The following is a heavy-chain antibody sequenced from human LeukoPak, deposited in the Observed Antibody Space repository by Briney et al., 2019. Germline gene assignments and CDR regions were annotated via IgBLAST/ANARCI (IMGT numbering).Heavy chain of an antibody. Sequence: GGSLRLSCAASGFTFNSYAMHWVRQAPGKGLEYVSAISSNGGSTYYANSVKGRFTISRDNSKNTLYLQMGSLRAEGMAVYYCARSRGLLWFGELDLWGQGTLVTVSS. J-gene: IGHJ4*02. V-gene: IGHV3-64*01. CDR3: ARSRGLLWFGELDL. CDR1: GFTFNSYA. D-gene: IGHD3-10*01. CDR2: ISSNGGST.